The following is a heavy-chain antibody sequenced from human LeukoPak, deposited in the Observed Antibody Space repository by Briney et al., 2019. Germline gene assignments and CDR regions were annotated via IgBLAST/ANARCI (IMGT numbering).Heavy chain of an antibody. V-gene: IGHV4-59*08. D-gene: IGHD5-12*01. CDR1: GGSISSYY. J-gene: IGHJ4*02. CDR3: ARHRGYSGYVDY. CDR2: IYYSGST. Sequence: SQTLSLTCTVSGGSISSYYWSWIRQPPGKGLEWIGYIYYSGSTNYNPSLKSRVTISVDTSKNQFSLKLSSVTAADTAAYYCARHRGYSGYVDYWGQGTLVTVSS.